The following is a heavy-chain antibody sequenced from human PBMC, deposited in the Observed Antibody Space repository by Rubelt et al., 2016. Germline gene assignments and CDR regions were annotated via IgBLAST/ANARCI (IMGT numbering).Heavy chain of an antibody. CDR1: GFSLSTSGMC. D-gene: IGHD1-1*01. V-gene: IGHV2-70*01. CDR2: IDWDDAK. CDR3: ARTQTETEPDY. J-gene: IGHJ4*02. Sequence: QVTLRESGPALVKPTQTLTLTCTFSGFSLSTSGMCVSWIRQPPGKALEWLALIDWDDAKYYSTSLRTRLTISKDTSKIRVVLTMTDMDPVDTATYYCARTQTETEPDYWGQGTLVTVSS.